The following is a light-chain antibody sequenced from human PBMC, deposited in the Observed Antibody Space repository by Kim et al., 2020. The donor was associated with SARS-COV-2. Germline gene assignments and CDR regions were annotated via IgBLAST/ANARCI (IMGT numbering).Light chain of an antibody. J-gene: IGLJ3*02. CDR1: YPNIGTNF. V-gene: IGLV1-44*01. CDR2: NNN. CDR3: ATWDDDLNGWV. Sequence: GQKVAISCSGRYPNIGTNFVNWYQQISGSAPKLLIYNNNERPAGLPDRFSGSKSATSASLVISGLQSEDEAHYYCATWDDDLNGWVFGGGTQLTVL.